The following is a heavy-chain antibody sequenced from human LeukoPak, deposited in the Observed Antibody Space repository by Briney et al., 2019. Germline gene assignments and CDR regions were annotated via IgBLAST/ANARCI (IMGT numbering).Heavy chain of an antibody. CDR3: ARGRGNGLYYFDY. CDR2: IYSGGST. Sequence: AGGSLRLSCAASGFTVSNTYMSWVRQAPGKGLEWVSLIYSGGSTYYADSVKGRFTISRDNSMNTMFLQMNSLRAEDTAVYYCARGRGNGLYYFDYWGQGTLVTVSS. CDR1: GFTVSNTY. J-gene: IGHJ4*02. V-gene: IGHV3-66*01. D-gene: IGHD4-23*01.